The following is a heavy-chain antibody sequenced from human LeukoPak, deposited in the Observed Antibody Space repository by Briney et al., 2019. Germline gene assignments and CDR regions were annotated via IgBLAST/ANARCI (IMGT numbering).Heavy chain of an antibody. CDR2: IYYRGST. Sequence: KPSETLSLTCTVSGASISSYYWSWIRQPPGKGLEWIGYIYYRGSTSYNPSLKSRVTISVDTSKNQFSLNLSSVTAADTAVYYCARLFYYDSSGYPDYWGQGTLVTVSS. V-gene: IGHV4-59*08. CDR3: ARLFYYDSSGYPDY. J-gene: IGHJ4*02. D-gene: IGHD3-22*01. CDR1: GASISSYY.